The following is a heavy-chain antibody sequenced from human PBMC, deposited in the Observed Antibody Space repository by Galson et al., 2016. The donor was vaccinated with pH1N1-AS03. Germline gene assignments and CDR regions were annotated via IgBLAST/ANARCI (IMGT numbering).Heavy chain of an antibody. CDR2: IRSKTYGGTT. CDR1: GFTFGDYP. CDR3: ARARTYPGSLAGAGFDI. D-gene: IGHD6-13*01. J-gene: IGHJ3*02. V-gene: IGHV3-49*03. Sequence: SLRLSCAASGFTFGDYPLTWFRQAPGKGLEWVGFIRSKTYGGTTEYAASVKGRFTISRDDSKSIAYLQMNSLKTEDTAVYYCARARTYPGSLAGAGFDIWGQGTMVTVSS.